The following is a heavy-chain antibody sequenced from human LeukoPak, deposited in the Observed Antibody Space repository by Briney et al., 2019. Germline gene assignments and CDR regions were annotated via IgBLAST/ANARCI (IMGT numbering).Heavy chain of an antibody. CDR1: VGTFSSYA. J-gene: IGHJ6*03. CDR2: SIPIFGTA. V-gene: IGHV1-69*05. CDR3: ARGSPGFGYYYYMDV. D-gene: IGHD3-16*01. Sequence: GASVKVSCKASVGTFSSYAISWVRQAPGQGLEWMGGSIPIFGTANYAQKFQGRVTITTDESTSTAYMELSSLRSEDTAVYYCARGSPGFGYYYYMDVWGKGTTVTVSS.